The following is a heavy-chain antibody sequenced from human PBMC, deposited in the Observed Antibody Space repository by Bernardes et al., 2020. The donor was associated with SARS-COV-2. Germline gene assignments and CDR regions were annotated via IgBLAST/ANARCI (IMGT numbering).Heavy chain of an antibody. Sequence: ASVKVSCMASGYTFTAYDISWVRQATGQGLEWMGWMNPNSGNTGYAQKFQGRVTMTRDTSISTAYMELSSLTSDDTAVYFCAIIMVGPTNYYYYYGMDVWGQGTTVTVSS. D-gene: IGHD1-26*01. J-gene: IGHJ6*02. V-gene: IGHV1-8*01. CDR1: GYTFTAYD. CDR2: MNPNSGNT. CDR3: AIIMVGPTNYYYYYGMDV.